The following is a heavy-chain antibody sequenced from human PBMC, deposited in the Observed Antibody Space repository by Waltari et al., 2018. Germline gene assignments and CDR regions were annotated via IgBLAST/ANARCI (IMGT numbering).Heavy chain of an antibody. Sequence: QVQLQESGPGLVKPSETLSLTCTVSGGSISSYYWSWIRQPAGKGLEWIGRIYTSGGTNDNPSLKSRVTMSVDTSKNQFSLKLSSVTAADTAVYYCARSLPSPDYYYYMDVWGKGTTVTISS. V-gene: IGHV4-4*07. D-gene: IGHD2-2*01. J-gene: IGHJ6*03. CDR1: GGSISSYY. CDR3: ARSLPSPDYYYYMDV. CDR2: IYTSGGT.